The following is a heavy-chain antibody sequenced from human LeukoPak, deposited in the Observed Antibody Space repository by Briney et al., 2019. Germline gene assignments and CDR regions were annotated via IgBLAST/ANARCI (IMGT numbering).Heavy chain of an antibody. CDR1: GYTFTSYG. J-gene: IGHJ6*02. CDR3: ARDLNSNPPPYYYYYYGMDV. V-gene: IGHV1-18*01. Sequence: ASVKVSCKASGYTFTSYGISWVRQAPGQGLEWMGWISAYNGNTNYAQKLQGRVTMTTDTSTSTAYMELRSLRSDDTAVYYCARDLNSNPPPYYYYYYGMDVWGQGITVTVSS. D-gene: IGHD2/OR15-2a*01. CDR2: ISAYNGNT.